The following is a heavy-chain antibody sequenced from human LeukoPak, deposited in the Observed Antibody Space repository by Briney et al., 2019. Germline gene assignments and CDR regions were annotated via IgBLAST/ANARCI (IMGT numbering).Heavy chain of an antibody. CDR3: AKDPVFGRSQIIYYFEY. Sequence: PGGSLRLSSAASGVTFTTYAMSGVRQGPGKGLGWVSSISGGGSSPYNADSSRGRFTISRANPKNTLYLQMNSLRAGDTAVYYCAKDPVFGRSQIIYYFEYWGQGTLVTVSS. D-gene: IGHD3-10*01. CDR2: ISGGGSSP. V-gene: IGHV3-23*01. CDR1: GVTFTTYA. J-gene: IGHJ4*02.